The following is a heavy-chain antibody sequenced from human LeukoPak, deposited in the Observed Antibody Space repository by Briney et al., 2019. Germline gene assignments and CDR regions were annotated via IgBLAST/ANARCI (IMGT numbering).Heavy chain of an antibody. CDR2: IAWNTGTI. J-gene: IGHJ4*02. CDR1: GFTFDDYA. CDR3: VKDKTKLGYCSSTTCSSFDY. Sequence: GRSLRLSCAASGFTFDDYAMHWVRQGPGKGLEWVAGIAWNTGTIGYADSVKGRFTISRDNAKNSLYLQMNSLRAEDVALYYCVKDKTKLGYCSSTTCSSFDYWGQGTLVTVSS. D-gene: IGHD2-2*01. V-gene: IGHV3-9*03.